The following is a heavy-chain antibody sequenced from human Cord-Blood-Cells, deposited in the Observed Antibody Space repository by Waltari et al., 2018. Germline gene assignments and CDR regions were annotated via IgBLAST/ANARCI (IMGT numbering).Heavy chain of an antibody. D-gene: IGHD7-27*01. CDR2: INHSGST. CDR3: ARPRANWGGRAFDI. V-gene: IGHV4-34*01. J-gene: IGHJ3*02. Sequence: QVQLQQWGAGLLTPSETLSLTCAVYGGSFSGYYWSWIRQPPGKGLEWIGEINHSGSTNYNPSLKSRVTISVDTSKNQFSLKLSSVTAADTAVYYCARPRANWGGRAFDIWGQGTMVTVSS. CDR1: GGSFSGYY.